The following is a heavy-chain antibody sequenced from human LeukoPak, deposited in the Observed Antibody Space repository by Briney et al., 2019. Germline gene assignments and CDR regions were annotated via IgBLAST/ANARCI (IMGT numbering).Heavy chain of an antibody. J-gene: IGHJ6*02. Sequence: GGSLGLSRAASRLSISFYWMRWVRQVPGKGLEWVANINQEGTEKNYVDSVKGRFTISRDNAKNSVYLQMNSLRDEDTAVYYCARDPEGDDYDMDVWGQGTTVTVSS. D-gene: IGHD3-16*01. CDR1: RLSISFYW. CDR2: INQEGTEK. CDR3: ARDPEGDDYDMDV. V-gene: IGHV3-7*04.